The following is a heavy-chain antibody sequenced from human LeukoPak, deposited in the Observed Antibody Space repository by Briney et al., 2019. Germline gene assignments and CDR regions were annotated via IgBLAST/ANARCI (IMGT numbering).Heavy chain of an antibody. CDR2: IYYSGST. Sequence: SETVSLTCTVSGGSISSYYWSWIRQPPGKGLEWIGYIYYSGSTNYNPSLKSRVTISVDTSKNQFSLKLSSVTAADTAVYYCARSKFGDYGTYWGQGTQVTVSS. J-gene: IGHJ4*02. D-gene: IGHD4-17*01. V-gene: IGHV4-59*01. CDR3: ARSKFGDYGTY. CDR1: GGSISSYY.